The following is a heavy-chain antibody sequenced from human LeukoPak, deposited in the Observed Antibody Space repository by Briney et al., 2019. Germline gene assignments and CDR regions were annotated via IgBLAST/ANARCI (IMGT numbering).Heavy chain of an antibody. Sequence: ASVKDSCKASVYTFTGYHMHWVRPAPGQGLEWMGWINPNSGGTNYAQKFQGWVTMTRDTSISTAYMEVSRLRSDDTAVYYCARVGSSSWYNWFDPWGQGTLVTVSS. CDR3: ARVGSSSWYNWFDP. V-gene: IGHV1-2*04. CDR2: INPNSGGT. CDR1: VYTFTGYH. D-gene: IGHD6-13*01. J-gene: IGHJ5*02.